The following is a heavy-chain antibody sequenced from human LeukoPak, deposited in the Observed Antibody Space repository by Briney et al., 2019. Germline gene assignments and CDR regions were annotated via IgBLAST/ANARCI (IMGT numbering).Heavy chain of an antibody. Sequence: GGSLRLSCAASGFTFNNFWMTWVRRAPEKGLEWVGNINRDGSAKYYLDSVKGRFAISRDNTKNSLYLQMNSLRAEDTAVYYCARDGIGYSYGSFDYWGQGTLVTVSS. CDR1: GFTFNNFW. CDR2: INRDGSAK. J-gene: IGHJ4*02. D-gene: IGHD5-18*01. V-gene: IGHV3-7*01. CDR3: ARDGIGYSYGSFDY.